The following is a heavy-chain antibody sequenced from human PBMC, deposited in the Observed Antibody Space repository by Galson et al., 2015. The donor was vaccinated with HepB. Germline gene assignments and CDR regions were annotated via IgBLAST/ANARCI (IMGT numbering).Heavy chain of an antibody. V-gene: IGHV3-69-1*01. CDR3: ARGLRSGSYSG. CDR1: GFTFSDFG. J-gene: IGHJ4*02. CDR2: IHTNGAT. Sequence: SLRLSCAASGFTFSDFGISWVRQTPGKGLEWVSYIHTNGATSYADSVKGRFTISRDNAKNSLWLQMDSLRVEDTAVYYCARGLRSGSYSGWGQGTLVTVSS. D-gene: IGHD3-10*01.